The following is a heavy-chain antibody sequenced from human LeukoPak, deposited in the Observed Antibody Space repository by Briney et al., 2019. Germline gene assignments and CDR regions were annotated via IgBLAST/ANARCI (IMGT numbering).Heavy chain of an antibody. CDR2: IYSGGST. J-gene: IGHJ4*02. CDR3: ARGTDDFWSGYSYYFDY. Sequence: GGSLRLSCAASGFTVSSNYMSWVRQAPGKGLEWVSVIYSGGSTYYADSVKGRFTISRDNSKSTLYLQMNSLRAEDTAVYYCARGTDDFWSGYSYYFDYWGQGTLVTVSS. D-gene: IGHD3-3*01. CDR1: GFTVSSNY. V-gene: IGHV3-66*01.